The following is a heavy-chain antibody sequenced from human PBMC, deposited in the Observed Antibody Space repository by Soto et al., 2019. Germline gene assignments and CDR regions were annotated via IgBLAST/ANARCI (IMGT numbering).Heavy chain of an antibody. V-gene: IGHV3-43*01. CDR3: ARQYGAYYYYGMDV. D-gene: IGHD4-4*01. CDR1: GLTFDDYT. J-gene: IGHJ6*02. Sequence: EVQLVESGGVVVQPGGSLRLSCAASGLTFDDYTMHWVRQAPGKGLEWVSLISWDGGSTYYADSVKGRFTISRDNSKNSLYLQMNSLRTEDTALYYCARQYGAYYYYGMDVWGQGTTVTVSS. CDR2: ISWDGGST.